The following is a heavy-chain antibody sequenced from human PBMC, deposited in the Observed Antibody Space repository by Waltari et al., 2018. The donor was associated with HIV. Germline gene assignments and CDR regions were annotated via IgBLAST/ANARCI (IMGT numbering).Heavy chain of an antibody. Sequence: VESGGGVVQPGRSLRLSCAASGFTFSSYAMHWVRQAPGKGLEWVAVISYDGSNKYYADSVKGRFTISRDNSKNTLYLQMNSLRAEDTAVYYCARDARRDAFDIWGQGTMVTVSS. V-gene: IGHV3-30*01. CDR3: ARDARRDAFDI. CDR2: ISYDGSNK. J-gene: IGHJ3*02. CDR1: GFTFSSYA.